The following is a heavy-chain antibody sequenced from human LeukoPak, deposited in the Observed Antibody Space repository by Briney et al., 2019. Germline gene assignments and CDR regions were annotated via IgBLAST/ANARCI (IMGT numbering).Heavy chain of an antibody. CDR1: GFTFSSYG. Sequence: GGSLRLSCAASGFTFSSYGMHWVRQAPGKGLEWVAFIRYDGSNKYYADSVKGRFTISRDYSKNTLYPQVNSLRPEDTAVYYCAKLSGAYGDSRDYWGQGTLVTVSS. CDR3: AKLSGAYGDSRDY. J-gene: IGHJ4*02. V-gene: IGHV3-30*02. CDR2: IRYDGSNK. D-gene: IGHD4-17*01.